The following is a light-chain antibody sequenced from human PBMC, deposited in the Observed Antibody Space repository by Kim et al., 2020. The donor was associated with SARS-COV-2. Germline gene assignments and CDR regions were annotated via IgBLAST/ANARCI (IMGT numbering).Light chain of an antibody. CDR2: QAT. CDR1: QIINSY. CDR3: QHYIRFPYT. J-gene: IGKJ2*01. V-gene: IGKV1-5*03. Sequence: SACVGDRVTSTGRASQIINSYLGWYQKNPQTAPILLIYQATSLQVGVPSRFSGSSSRSEFTLTISSLQPDNFATYYCQHYIRFPYTFGQGTKLEIK.